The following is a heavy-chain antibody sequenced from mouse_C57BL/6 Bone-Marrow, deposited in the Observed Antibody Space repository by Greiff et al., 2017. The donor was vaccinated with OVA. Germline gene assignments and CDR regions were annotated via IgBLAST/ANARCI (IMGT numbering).Heavy chain of an antibody. CDR3: ASYSPFAY. D-gene: IGHD2-12*01. J-gene: IGHJ3*01. Sequence: VKVEESGPGLVQPSQSLSITCTVSGFSLTSYGVHWVRQSPGKGLEWLGVIWSGGSTDYNAAFISRLSISKDNSKSQVFFKMNSLQADDTAIYYCASYSPFAYWGQGTLVTVSA. CDR1: GFSLTSYG. CDR2: IWSGGST. V-gene: IGHV2-2*01.